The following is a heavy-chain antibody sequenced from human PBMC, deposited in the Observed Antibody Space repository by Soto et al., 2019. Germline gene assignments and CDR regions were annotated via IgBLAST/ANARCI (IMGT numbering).Heavy chain of an antibody. CDR1: GYTFTSYG. D-gene: IGHD6-13*01. CDR3: ARDAFYVLSSSYNFDY. V-gene: IGHV1-18*01. J-gene: IGHJ4*02. Sequence: QVQLVQSGAEVKKPGASVKVSCKASGYTFTSYGISWVRQAPGQGLEWMGWISAYNGNTNYAQKLQGRVTMTTETPTSTAYMELRSLRSDDTAVYYCARDAFYVLSSSYNFDYWGQGTLVTVSS. CDR2: ISAYNGNT.